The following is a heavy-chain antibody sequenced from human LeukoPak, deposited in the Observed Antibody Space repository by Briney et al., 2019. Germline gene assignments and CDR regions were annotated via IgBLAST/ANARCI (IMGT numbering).Heavy chain of an antibody. CDR1: GFTFSNYW. CDR2: INSDGSST. D-gene: IGHD6-19*01. Sequence: GGSLRLSCAASGFTFSNYWMHWVRQAPGKGLVWVSRINSDGSSTSYADSVKGRFTISRDNAKNTLYLQMNSLRAEDTAVYYCARGGSSGWYRPDYYYYYMDVWGKGTTVTVSS. J-gene: IGHJ6*03. CDR3: ARGGSSGWYRPDYYYYYMDV. V-gene: IGHV3-74*01.